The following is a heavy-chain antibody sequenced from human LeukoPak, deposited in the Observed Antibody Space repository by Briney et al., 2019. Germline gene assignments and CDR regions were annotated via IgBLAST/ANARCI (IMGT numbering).Heavy chain of an antibody. Sequence: SETLSLTCAVYGGSFSGYYWSWIRQPPGKGLEWIWEINHSGSTNYNPSLKSRVTISVDTSKNQFSLKLSSETAADTAVYYCARPRRYCSSTSCSKYNWFDPWGQGTLVTVSS. D-gene: IGHD2-2*01. CDR3: ARPRRYCSSTSCSKYNWFDP. CDR2: INHSGST. V-gene: IGHV4-34*01. J-gene: IGHJ5*02. CDR1: GGSFSGYY.